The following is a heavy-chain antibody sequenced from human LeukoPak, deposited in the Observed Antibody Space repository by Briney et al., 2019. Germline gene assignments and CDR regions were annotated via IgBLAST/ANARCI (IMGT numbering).Heavy chain of an antibody. D-gene: IGHD2-15*01. CDR2: VDPSIGGT. CDR3: ARAYCSGGSCYSP. CDR1: GYSFTGYY. V-gene: IGHV1-2*02. J-gene: IGHJ5*02. Sequence: ASVKVSCKASGYSFTGYYMHWLRQAPGQGLEWMGWVDPSIGGTDYAQKFQGRVTMTRDTSISTAYMELSSLTPDDTAVYYCARAYCSGGSCYSPWGQGTLVTVSS.